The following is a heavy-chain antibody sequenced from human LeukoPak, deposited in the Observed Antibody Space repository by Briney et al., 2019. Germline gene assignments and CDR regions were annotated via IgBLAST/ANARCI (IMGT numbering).Heavy chain of an antibody. Sequence: PSQTLSLTCTVSGGSISSGDYYWSWIRQPPGKGLEWIGYIYYSGSTYYNPSLKSRVTISVDTSKNQFSLKLSSVTAADTAVYYCARVDFWSGHGWFDPWGQGTLVTVSS. V-gene: IGHV4-30-4*01. D-gene: IGHD3-3*01. CDR3: ARVDFWSGHGWFDP. CDR1: GGSISSGDYY. J-gene: IGHJ5*02. CDR2: IYYSGST.